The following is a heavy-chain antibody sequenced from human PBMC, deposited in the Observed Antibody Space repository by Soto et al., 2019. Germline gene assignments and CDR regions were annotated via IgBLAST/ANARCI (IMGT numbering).Heavy chain of an antibody. V-gene: IGHV3-9*01. CDR2: LSWNSGTI. D-gene: IGHD6-19*01. CDR1: GFTFDDYA. Sequence: EVQLVXSGGGLVQPGXSLRLSCAASGFTFDDYAMHWVRQVPGKGLEGVSGLSWNSGTIDYADSVKGRFXISXXXXXXXXXXQMNSLKPEDTAFYYCAKAESSGWYYSLDYWGQXTLVTVSS. J-gene: IGHJ4*02. CDR3: AKAESSGWYYSLDY.